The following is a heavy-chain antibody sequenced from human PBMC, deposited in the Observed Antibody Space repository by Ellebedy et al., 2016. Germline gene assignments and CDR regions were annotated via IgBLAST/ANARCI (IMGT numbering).Heavy chain of an antibody. J-gene: IGHJ6*03. D-gene: IGHD6-6*01. CDR3: ARETAGRRGGYYMDV. CDR1: GASISNGAYY. CDR2: IHSRGST. V-gene: IGHV4-31*03. Sequence: LRLXXTVPGASISNGAYYWSWIRQHPGKGLEWIGYIHSRGSTYYKPSLKSRVTISLDTSVNQFSLKLNSVTAADTAVYYCARETAGRRGGYYMDVWGKGTTVTVSS.